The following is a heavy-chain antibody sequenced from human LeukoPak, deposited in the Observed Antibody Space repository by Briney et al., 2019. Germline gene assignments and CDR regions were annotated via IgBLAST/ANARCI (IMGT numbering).Heavy chain of an antibody. CDR1: GGSISSGGYY. CDR2: IYYSGST. V-gene: IGHV4-31*03. D-gene: IGHD3-10*01. Sequence: SETLSLTCTVSGGSISSGGYYWGWIRQHPGKGLEWIGYIYYSGSTYYNPSLKSRVTISVDTSKNQFSLKLSSVTAADTAVYYCARDHHSFGELYFGYWGQGTLVTVSS. J-gene: IGHJ4*02. CDR3: ARDHHSFGELYFGY.